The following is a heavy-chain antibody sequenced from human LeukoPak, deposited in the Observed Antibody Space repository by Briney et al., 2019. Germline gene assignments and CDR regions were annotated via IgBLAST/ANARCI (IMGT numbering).Heavy chain of an antibody. CDR1: GDSINTDY. Sequence: SETLSLTCSVSGDSINTDYWSWIRQPPGKGLEWIGYVYYSANTNYNPSLKSRLTISLDTSKKQFSLKLNSVTAADTAVFYCARDYYDSGTYFDYWGQGTLVTVFS. V-gene: IGHV4-59*12. CDR3: ARDYYDSGTYFDY. J-gene: IGHJ4*02. CDR2: VYYSANT. D-gene: IGHD3-10*01.